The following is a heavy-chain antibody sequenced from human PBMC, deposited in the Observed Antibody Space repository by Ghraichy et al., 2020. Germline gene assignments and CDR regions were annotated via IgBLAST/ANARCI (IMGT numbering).Heavy chain of an antibody. Sequence: SETLSLTCTVSGGPISTYYWSWIRQPPGKGLEWIGYIYYTGSTNYNPSLKSRVTISVDTSKNQFSLKLSSVTAADTAVYFCARGGSWYRYFDYWGQGTLVSVSS. CDR2: IYYTGST. V-gene: IGHV4-59*08. D-gene: IGHD6-13*01. CDR3: ARGGSWYRYFDY. CDR1: GGPISTYY. J-gene: IGHJ4*02.